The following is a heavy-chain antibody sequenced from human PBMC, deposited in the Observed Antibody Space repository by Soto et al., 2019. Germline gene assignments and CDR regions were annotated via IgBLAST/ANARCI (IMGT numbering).Heavy chain of an antibody. CDR2: ISSSSSYI. J-gene: IGHJ4*02. CDR3: ARDYYYDSSGYYAGFDY. D-gene: IGHD3-22*01. CDR1: GFTFSSYS. V-gene: IGHV3-21*01. Sequence: EVQLVESGGGLVKPGGSLRLSCAASGFTFSSYSMNWVRQAPGKGLEWVSSISSSSSYIYYADSVKGRFTISRDNAKHSLYLQMNRLRAEDTAVYYCARDYYYDSSGYYAGFDYWGQGTLVTVSS.